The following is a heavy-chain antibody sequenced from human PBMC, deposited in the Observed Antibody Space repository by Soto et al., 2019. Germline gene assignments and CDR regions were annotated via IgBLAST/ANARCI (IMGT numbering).Heavy chain of an antibody. Sequence: ASVKVSCKASGYTFTSYGISWVRQAPGQGLEWMGWISAYNGNTNYAQKLQGRVTMTTDTSTSTAYMELRSLRSDDTAVYYCARDLEDGSGWFNYFDYWGQGTLVTVSS. CDR2: ISAYNGNT. CDR1: GYTFTSYG. V-gene: IGHV1-18*01. CDR3: ARDLEDGSGWFNYFDY. J-gene: IGHJ4*02. D-gene: IGHD6-19*01.